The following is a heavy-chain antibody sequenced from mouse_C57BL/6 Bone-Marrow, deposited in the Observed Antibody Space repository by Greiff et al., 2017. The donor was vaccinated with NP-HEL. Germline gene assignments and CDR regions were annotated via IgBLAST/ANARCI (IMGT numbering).Heavy chain of an antibody. J-gene: IGHJ3*01. V-gene: IGHV14-1*01. CDR3: TTVWYAY. CDR2: IDPEDGDT. CDR1: GYNFTDYY. Sequence: VQLKQSGAELVRPGSSVKLSCTASGYNFTDYYMHWVKQRPEQGLEWIGNIDPEDGDTHYDPQFQDKATMTAYNSSSTAYLQLSSLTSEDSAVYYCTTVWYAYWGQGNRVTVSA.